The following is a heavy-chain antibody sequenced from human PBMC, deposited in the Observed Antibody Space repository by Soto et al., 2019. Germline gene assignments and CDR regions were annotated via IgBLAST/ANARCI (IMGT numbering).Heavy chain of an antibody. Sequence: GGSLRLSCAASGLTFSNAWMNWVRQAPGKGLEWVGRIKSKTDGGTTDYGAPVKGRFTISRDDSENTLYLEMNSLKTEDTAIYYCAKGYVDYQHGMDVWGQGTTVTVSS. CDR3: AKGYVDYQHGMDV. D-gene: IGHD2-2*01. V-gene: IGHV3-15*07. CDR2: IKSKTDGGTT. CDR1: GLTFSNAW. J-gene: IGHJ6*02.